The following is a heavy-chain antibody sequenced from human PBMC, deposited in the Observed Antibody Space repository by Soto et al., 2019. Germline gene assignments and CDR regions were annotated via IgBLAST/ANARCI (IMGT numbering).Heavy chain of an antibody. D-gene: IGHD2-2*01. CDR3: ARYIPGVRYYGMDV. CDR1: GFTFSSYA. V-gene: IGHV3-23*01. CDR2: IGESGTPT. J-gene: IGHJ6*02. Sequence: GGSLRLSCAASGFTFSSYAMKWVRQAPGKGLEWVSLIGESGTPTYYADSVKGRFTISRDNSGNTLFLEMYSLRAEETAVYYCARYIPGVRYYGMDVWGQGTTVTVS.